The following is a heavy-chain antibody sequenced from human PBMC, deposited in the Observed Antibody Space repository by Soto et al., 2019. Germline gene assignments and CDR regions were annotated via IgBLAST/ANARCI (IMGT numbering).Heavy chain of an antibody. Sequence: GGSLRLSCAASGFTFDDYAMHWVRQAPGKGLERVSGISWNSGSIGYADSVKGRFTISRDNAKNSLYLQMNSLRAEDTALYYCASLGLYDYIWGSYRPYDAFDIWGQGTLVTLAS. CDR3: ASLGLYDYIWGSYRPYDAFDI. V-gene: IGHV3-9*01. D-gene: IGHD3-16*02. CDR2: ISWNSGSI. J-gene: IGHJ3*02. CDR1: GFTFDDYA.